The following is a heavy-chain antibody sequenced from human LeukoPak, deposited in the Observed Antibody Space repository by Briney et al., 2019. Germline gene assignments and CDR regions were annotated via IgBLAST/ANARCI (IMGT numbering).Heavy chain of an antibody. D-gene: IGHD6-13*01. CDR1: GGSIKSYY. Sequence: SETLSLTCTVSGGSIKSYYWSWIRQPPGKGLEWIGYIYYSGSTNYNPSLKSRVTISVDTSKNQFSLKLSSVTAADTAVYYCATGIAAAGNTPYYFDYWGQGTLVTVSS. CDR2: IYYSGST. J-gene: IGHJ4*02. V-gene: IGHV4-59*01. CDR3: ATGIAAAGNTPYYFDY.